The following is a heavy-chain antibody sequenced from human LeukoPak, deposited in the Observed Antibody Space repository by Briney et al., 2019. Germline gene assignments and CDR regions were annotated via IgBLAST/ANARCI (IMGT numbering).Heavy chain of an antibody. J-gene: IGHJ4*02. V-gene: IGHV3-23*01. D-gene: IGHD4/OR15-4a*01. CDR2: ISGSGGST. CDR1: GLTFSSYG. Sequence: PGGSLRVSCAASGLTFSSYGMSWVRQAPGKGLEWVSAISGSGGSTYYADSVKGRFTISRDNSKNTLYLQMNSLRAEDTAVYYCARRAGAYSHPYDYWGQGTLVTVSS. CDR3: ARRAGAYSHPYDY.